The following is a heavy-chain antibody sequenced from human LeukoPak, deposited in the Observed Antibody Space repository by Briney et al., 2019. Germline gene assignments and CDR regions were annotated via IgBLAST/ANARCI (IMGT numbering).Heavy chain of an antibody. V-gene: IGHV4-39*07. D-gene: IGHD6-6*01. CDR1: GGSISSSSYY. Sequence: SETLSLTCTVSGGSISSSSYYWGWIRQPPGKGLEWIGNIYTSGSTDYNPSLKSRVTISVDTSKNQISLRLSSVTAADTAVYYCARRSSSLSYYHYYYMDVWGKGTTVTVSS. CDR3: ARRSSSLSYYHYYYMDV. CDR2: IYTSGST. J-gene: IGHJ6*03.